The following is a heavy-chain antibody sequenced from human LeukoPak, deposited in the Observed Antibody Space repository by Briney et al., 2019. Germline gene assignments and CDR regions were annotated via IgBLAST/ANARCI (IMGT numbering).Heavy chain of an antibody. CDR2: IKQDGSEK. CDR3: ARDRGRYGDYLYYFDY. CDR1: GFTFSSYW. J-gene: IGHJ4*02. Sequence: GGSLRLSCAASGFTFSSYWMSWVRQAPGKGLEGVANIKQDGSEKYYVDSVKGRFTISRDNAKNSLYLQMNSLRAEDTAVYYCARDRGRYGDYLYYFDYWGQGTLVTVSS. D-gene: IGHD4-17*01. V-gene: IGHV3-7*01.